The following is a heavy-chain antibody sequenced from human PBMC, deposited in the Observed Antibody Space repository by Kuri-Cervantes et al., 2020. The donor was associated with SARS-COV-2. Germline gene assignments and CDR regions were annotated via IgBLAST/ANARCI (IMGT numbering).Heavy chain of an antibody. J-gene: IGHJ3*02. CDR2: IYTSGST. V-gene: IGHV4-61*02. CDR1: GGSISSGSYY. CDR3: ASEARRARNYWSDAFDI. D-gene: IGHD1-7*01. Sequence: SETLSLTCTVSGGSISSGSYYWSWIRQPAGKGLEWIGRIYTSGSTSYNPSLKSRVTISVDTSKNQFSLKLSSVTAADTAVYYCASEARRARNYWSDAFDIWGQGTMVTVSS.